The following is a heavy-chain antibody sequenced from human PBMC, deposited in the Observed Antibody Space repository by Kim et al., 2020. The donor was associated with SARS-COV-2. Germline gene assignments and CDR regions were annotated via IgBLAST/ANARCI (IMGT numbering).Heavy chain of an antibody. V-gene: IGHV3-30*18. D-gene: IGHD3-22*01. CDR1: GFTFNNYA. J-gene: IGHJ5*02. Sequence: GGSLRLSCATSGFTFNNYAMHWVRQAPGKGLEWVAIISYDGSNKYYGDSVKGRFTISRDNSKNTLYLQMNSLRAEDTAVYYCAKDGSSKYGSSGYLVGLGSWGQGTLVTVSP. CDR3: AKDGSSKYGSSGYLVGLGS. CDR2: ISYDGSNK.